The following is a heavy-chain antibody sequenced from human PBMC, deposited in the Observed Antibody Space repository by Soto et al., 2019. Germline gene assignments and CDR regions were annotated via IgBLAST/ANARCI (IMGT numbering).Heavy chain of an antibody. V-gene: IGHV1-69*02. D-gene: IGHD3-10*01. CDR2: IIPILGIA. CDR1: GGTFSSYT. Sequence: QVQLVQSGAEVKKPGSSVKVSCKASGGTFSSYTISWVRQAPCSALEWMGRIIPILGIANYAQKFQGRVTITADKSTSTAYMELSSLRSEDTAVYYCARVSGSYDYYYGMDVWGQGTTVTVSS. CDR3: ARVSGSYDYYYGMDV. J-gene: IGHJ6*02.